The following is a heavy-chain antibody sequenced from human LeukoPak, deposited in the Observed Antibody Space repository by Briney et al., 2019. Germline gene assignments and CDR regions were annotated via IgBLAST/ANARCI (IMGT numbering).Heavy chain of an antibody. V-gene: IGHV1-2*02. D-gene: IGHD5-24*01. J-gene: IGHJ4*02. CDR1: GYTFTGYY. Sequence: ASVKASCKASGYTFTGYYMHWVRQAPGQGLEWMGWINPNSGGTNYAQKFQGRVTMTRDTSISTTCMELSSLTSDDTAVYFCARNRYGYNFGYWAQGTLVTVSS. CDR3: ARNRYGYNFGY. CDR2: INPNSGGT.